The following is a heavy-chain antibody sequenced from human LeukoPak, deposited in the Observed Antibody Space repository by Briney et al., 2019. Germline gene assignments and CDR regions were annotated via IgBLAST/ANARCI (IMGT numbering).Heavy chain of an antibody. CDR2: IYPTGST. CDR3: ARAYSSSWYWNWFDP. Sequence: SETLSLTCTVSGYSISSGYYWGWIRQPPGKGLEWIGNIYPTGSTYYNPSLKSRVTISVDTSKNRFSLKVSSVSAADTAVYYCARAYSSSWYWNWFDPWGQGTLVTVSS. J-gene: IGHJ5*02. D-gene: IGHD6-13*01. V-gene: IGHV4-38-2*02. CDR1: GYSISSGYY.